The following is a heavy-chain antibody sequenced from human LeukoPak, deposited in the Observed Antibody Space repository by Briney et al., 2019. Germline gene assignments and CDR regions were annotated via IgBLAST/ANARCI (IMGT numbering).Heavy chain of an antibody. CDR3: ARGPASTYYDFWSGYSAYFDY. Sequence: ASVKVSCKASGYTFTSYGISWVRQAPGQGLEWTGWISAYNGNTNYAQKLQGRVTMTTDTSTSTAYTELRSLRSDDTAVYYCARGPASTYYDFWSGYSAYFDYWGQGTLVTVSS. D-gene: IGHD3-3*01. J-gene: IGHJ4*02. CDR2: ISAYNGNT. CDR1: GYTFTSYG. V-gene: IGHV1-18*01.